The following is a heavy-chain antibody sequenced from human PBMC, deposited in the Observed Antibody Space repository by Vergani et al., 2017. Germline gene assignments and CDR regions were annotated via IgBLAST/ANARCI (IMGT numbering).Heavy chain of an antibody. Sequence: QVQLLESGPGLVKPSQTLSLTCSVSGESITRHSYYWTWIRQPAGKPLEWVGHIYVDGSTNYNPSLKSRVSISRDTSKNQLSLRLTSVTAADTAVFYCVRGRYSGSSSPYYDLWGHGTLVRVSS. J-gene: IGHJ4*01. CDR2: IYVDGST. D-gene: IGHD1-26*01. CDR1: GESITRHSYY. CDR3: VRGRYSGSSSPYYDL. V-gene: IGHV4-61*02.